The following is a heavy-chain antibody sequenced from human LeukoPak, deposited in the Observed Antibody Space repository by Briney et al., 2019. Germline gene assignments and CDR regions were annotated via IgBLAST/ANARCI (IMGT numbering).Heavy chain of an antibody. Sequence: GGSLRLSCAASGFTFSNYAMHWVRQAPGKGLEWVAVISYDGSNKYYADSVKGRFTISRDNSKNTLYLQMNSLRAEDTAVYYCAREIRSDYYGSGKVVDYWGQGTLVTVSS. D-gene: IGHD3-10*01. V-gene: IGHV3-30*04. CDR3: AREIRSDYYGSGKVVDY. CDR1: GFTFSNYA. CDR2: ISYDGSNK. J-gene: IGHJ4*02.